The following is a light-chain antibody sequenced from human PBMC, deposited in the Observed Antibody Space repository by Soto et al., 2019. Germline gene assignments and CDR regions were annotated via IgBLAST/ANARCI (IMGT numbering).Light chain of an antibody. V-gene: IGKV1-39*01. J-gene: IGKJ2*01. Sequence: DIRMTQSPSSLSVSMGERVTITCRASQNIGTSLNWYQMKLGRAPTLLIYSASTLQSGAPSRFSGGGSGTDFTLTINSLQPEDFATYSCQQTYNAPYTFGQGTMLEIK. CDR1: QNIGTS. CDR2: SAS. CDR3: QQTYNAPYT.